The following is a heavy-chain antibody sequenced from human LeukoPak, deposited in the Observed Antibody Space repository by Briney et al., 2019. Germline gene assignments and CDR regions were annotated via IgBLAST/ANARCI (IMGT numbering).Heavy chain of an antibody. J-gene: IGHJ3*02. V-gene: IGHV5-51*01. Sequence: HGESLKISCKGSGYSFTSYWIGWVRQMPGKGLEWMGIIYPGDSDTRYSPSFQGQVTISADKSISTAYLQWSSLKASDTAMYYCAISVDLYYDYDWGSYRTDAFDIWGQGTMVTVSS. CDR3: AISVDLYYDYDWGSYRTDAFDI. CDR2: IYPGDSDT. D-gene: IGHD3-16*02. CDR1: GYSFTSYW.